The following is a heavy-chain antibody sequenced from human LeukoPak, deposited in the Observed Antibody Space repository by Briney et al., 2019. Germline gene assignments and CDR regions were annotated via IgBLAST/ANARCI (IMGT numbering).Heavy chain of an antibody. J-gene: IGHJ6*02. V-gene: IGHV4-34*01. CDR3: ARNKSEQWYTWGGYYYYGMDV. D-gene: IGHD6-19*01. CDR1: GGSFSGYY. Sequence: SETLSLTCAVYGGSFSGYYWSWLRQPPGKGLEWLGEINHSGSTNYNPSLKSRVTISVDTSKKQFSLKLSSVTAADTAVYYCARNKSEQWYTWGGYYYYGMDVWGQGTTVTVSS. CDR2: INHSGST.